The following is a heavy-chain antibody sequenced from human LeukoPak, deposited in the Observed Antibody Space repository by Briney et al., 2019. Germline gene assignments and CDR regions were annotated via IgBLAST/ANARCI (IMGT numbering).Heavy chain of an antibody. CDR2: INPNSGGT. Sequence: ASVKVACKASGYTFTGYYMHWVRQAPGQGLEWMGWINPNSGGTNYAQKFQGWVTMTRDTSISTAYMELSRLRSDDTAVYYCARGPDVLLWFGETRNWFGPWGQGTLVTVSS. V-gene: IGHV1-2*04. J-gene: IGHJ5*02. CDR1: GYTFTGYY. D-gene: IGHD3-10*01. CDR3: ARGPDVLLWFGETRNWFGP.